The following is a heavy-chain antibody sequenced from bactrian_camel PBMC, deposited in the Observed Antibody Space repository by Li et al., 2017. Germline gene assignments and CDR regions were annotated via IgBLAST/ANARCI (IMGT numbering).Heavy chain of an antibody. D-gene: IGHD5*01. J-gene: IGHJ4*01. Sequence: QVQLVESGGASVESGGTLRLSCASSEPAFSRRCMGWFRQAPGKEREWVAIFSTGISTGGGSTYYADSVQGRFTMSRDNAANALYLELNGVRSEDTAIYFCQYGGIRGQGTQVTVS. CDR2: ISTGGGST. CDR1: EPAFSRRC. V-gene: IGHV3S1*01.